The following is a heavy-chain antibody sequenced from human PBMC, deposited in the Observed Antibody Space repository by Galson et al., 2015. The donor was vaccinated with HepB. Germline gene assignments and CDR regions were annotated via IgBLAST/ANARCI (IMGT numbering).Heavy chain of an antibody. CDR3: ARERSQSYSGD. Sequence: SLRLSCAASGFTFSNYAMSWVRQVAGKEFQWVSAISGSGDSTYYADSVKGRFTISRDNSKNTLFLQMDGLRAEDTAMYYCARERSQSYSGDWGQGALVAVSS. J-gene: IGHJ4*02. CDR2: ISGSGDST. D-gene: IGHD2-21*01. CDR1: GFTFSNYA. V-gene: IGHV3-23*01.